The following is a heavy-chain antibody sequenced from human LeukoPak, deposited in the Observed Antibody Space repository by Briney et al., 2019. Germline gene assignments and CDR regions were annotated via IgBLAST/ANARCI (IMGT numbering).Heavy chain of an antibody. V-gene: IGHV4-38-2*02. CDR3: AKVMVTFGGVIVYFDS. Sequence: SETLSLTCTVSGYSISSGYYWGWIRQPPGKGLEWIGSIFHSGSTYYNPSLKSRVNISVDTSKNQFSLKLSSVTAADKAVYYCAKVMVTFGGVIVYFDSWGQGTLVTVSS. CDR1: GYSISSGYY. D-gene: IGHD3-16*02. CDR2: IFHSGST. J-gene: IGHJ4*02.